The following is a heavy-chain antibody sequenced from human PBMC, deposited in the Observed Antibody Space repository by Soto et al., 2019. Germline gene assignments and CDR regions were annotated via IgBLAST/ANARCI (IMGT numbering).Heavy chain of an antibody. J-gene: IGHJ4*02. V-gene: IGHV2-5*02. Sequence: QITLKESGPTLVKPTQTLTLTCGFSGFSLRSDGVGVGWIRQPPGKALEWLAIIYWDDDRRYSPSLQSRLTITKDTSKNKVVLTMTNIDPVDTATYYCAHRNSGDGYSFNYWGQGTLVIVSS. CDR3: AHRNSGDGYSFNY. CDR2: IYWDDDR. CDR1: GFSLRSDGVG. D-gene: IGHD4-4*01.